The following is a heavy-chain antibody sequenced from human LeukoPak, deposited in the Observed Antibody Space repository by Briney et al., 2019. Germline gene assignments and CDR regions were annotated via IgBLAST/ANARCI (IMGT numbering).Heavy chain of an antibody. CDR1: GFTFSNYW. D-gene: IGHD4-17*01. CDR2: IKKDGSEK. J-gene: IGHJ4*02. Sequence: PGGSLRLSCAASGFTFSNYWMTWVRQAPGKGLEWVGNIKKDGSEKYYVESLKGRFTISRDNVKNSLYLQMNSLRAEDTAVYYCATDLQDGVPTGYWGQGTLVIVS. V-gene: IGHV3-7*01. CDR3: ATDLQDGVPTGY.